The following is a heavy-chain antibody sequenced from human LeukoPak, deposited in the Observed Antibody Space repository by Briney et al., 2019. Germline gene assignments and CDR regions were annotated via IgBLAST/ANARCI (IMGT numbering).Heavy chain of an antibody. D-gene: IGHD3-22*01. CDR2: ISAYNGNT. CDR1: GYTFTSYG. CDR3: ARDFNGMIVVADDAFDI. V-gene: IGHV1-18*01. Sequence: ASVKVSCKASGYTFTSYGISWVRQAPGQGVEWMGWISAYNGNTNYAQKLQGRVTMTTDTSTSTAYMELRSLRSDDTAVYYCARDFNGMIVVADDAFDIWGQGTMVTVSS. J-gene: IGHJ3*02.